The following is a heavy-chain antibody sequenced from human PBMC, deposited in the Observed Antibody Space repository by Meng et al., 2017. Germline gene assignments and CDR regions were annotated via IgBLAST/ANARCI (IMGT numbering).Heavy chain of an antibody. CDR1: GYTFTDYY. CDR2: INPHSGGT. CDR3: ARRVAVAGNTSRVRWFDP. V-gene: IGHV1-2*02. D-gene: IGHD6-19*01. J-gene: IGHJ5*02. Sequence: QVEVVQSGAEVKKPGASVQVSCKASGYTFTDYYLHWVRQAPGQGLEWMGWINPHSGGTYFEQKFQGRVTLTSDTSISTAYMEMSRLRSDDTAMYYCARRVAVAGNTSRVRWFDPWGQGTLVTVSS.